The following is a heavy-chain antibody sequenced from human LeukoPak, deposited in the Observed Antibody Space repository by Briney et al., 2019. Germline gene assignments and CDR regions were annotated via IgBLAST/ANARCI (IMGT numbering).Heavy chain of an antibody. Sequence: ASVXXXCKAAGEPFFTYAXHWVRQXSXXRXEXMGXINAVSGDTKYSQKLQHRVTFTNDTSAGTSASTAYMELSSLRSEDTAVYYRATGQHAFDIWGQGTMVTVSS. CDR2: INAVSGDT. CDR3: ATGQHAFDI. J-gene: IGHJ3*02. V-gene: IGHV1-3*01. D-gene: IGHD7-27*01. CDR1: GEPFFTYA.